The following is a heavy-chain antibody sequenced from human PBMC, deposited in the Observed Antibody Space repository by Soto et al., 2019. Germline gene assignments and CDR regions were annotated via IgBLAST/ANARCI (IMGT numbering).Heavy chain of an antibody. CDR1: GGTFRRQA. V-gene: IGHV1-69*12. CDR2: IVPIFGTR. Sequence: QVQLVQSGTEVKKPGSSVKVSCKASGGTFRRQALSWVRQAPGQGLEWMGGIVPIFGTRSYAQKFQGRVTITADQSTGTAHMELSSLRSDDTAVYYCARSEVTDYGDYFWFGPWGQGTLVIVSS. CDR3: ARSEVTDYGDYFWFGP. J-gene: IGHJ5*02. D-gene: IGHD4-17*01.